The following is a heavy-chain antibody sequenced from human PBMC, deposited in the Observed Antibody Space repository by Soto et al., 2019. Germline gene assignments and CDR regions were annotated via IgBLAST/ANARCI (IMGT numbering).Heavy chain of an antibody. CDR1: GFAFDDYA. V-gene: IGHV3-23*01. Sequence: GGSLRLSCVTSGFAFDDYAITWLRQAPGKGLEWVCSISSSGSDTRCAGSVKGRFTISRDSSRSTVYLQMNSLRDEDTAVYYCAKDPWNNWSGLFDPWGQGTLVTVSS. J-gene: IGHJ5*02. CDR2: ISSSGSDT. CDR3: AKDPWNNWSGLFDP. D-gene: IGHD1-1*01.